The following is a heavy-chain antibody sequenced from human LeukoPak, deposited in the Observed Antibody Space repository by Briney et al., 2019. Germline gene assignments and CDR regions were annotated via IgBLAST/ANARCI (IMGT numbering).Heavy chain of an antibody. CDR3: AREGDYYDSSYSDY. CDR1: GGSISSSSYY. J-gene: IGHJ4*02. CDR2: IYYSGST. D-gene: IGHD3-22*01. V-gene: IGHV4-39*07. Sequence: PSETLSLTCTVSGGSISSSSYYWGWIRQPPGKGLEWVGSIYYSGSTYYNPSLKSRVTISVDTSKNQFSLKLSSVTAADTAVYYCAREGDYYDSSYSDYWGQGTLVTVSS.